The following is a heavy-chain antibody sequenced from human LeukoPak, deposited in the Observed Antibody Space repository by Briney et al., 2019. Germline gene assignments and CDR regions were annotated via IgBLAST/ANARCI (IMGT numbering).Heavy chain of an antibody. CDR2: IYSGGST. Sequence: GGSLRPSCAASEFTVSSNYMSWFRRPPGKGLEWAPVIYSGGSTYYADSVKGRFTISRDNSKNTLYLQMNSLRAEDTAVYYCARDRWVGGYDYFDYWGQGTLVTVSS. CDR1: EFTVSSNY. CDR3: ARDRWVGGYDYFDY. J-gene: IGHJ4*02. V-gene: IGHV3-66*02. D-gene: IGHD5-12*01.